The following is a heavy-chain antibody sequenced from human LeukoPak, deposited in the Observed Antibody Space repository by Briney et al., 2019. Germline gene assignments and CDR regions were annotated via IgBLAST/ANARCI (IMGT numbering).Heavy chain of an antibody. J-gene: IGHJ4*02. CDR3: AEGGY. V-gene: IGHV3-7*01. CDR1: GFSLSNYW. CDR2: IKPDGSEK. Sequence: GGSLRLSCAASGFSLSNYWMNWVRQAPGKGLEWVASIKPDGSEKHYVDSLRGRFTISRDDARNSLYLQMNSLRAEDTAVYYCAEGGYWGQGTLVTVCS.